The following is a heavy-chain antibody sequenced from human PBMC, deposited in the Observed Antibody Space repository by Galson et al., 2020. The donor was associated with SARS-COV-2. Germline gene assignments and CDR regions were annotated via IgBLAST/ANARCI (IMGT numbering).Heavy chain of an antibody. J-gene: IGHJ4*02. Sequence: SETLSLTCTVSGGSISSSSYYWGWIRQPPGKGLEWIGSIYYSGSTYYNPSLKSRVTISVDTSKNQFSLKLSSVTAADTAVYYCASLSGVDTAMVSYWGQGTLVTVSS. CDR2: IYYSGST. D-gene: IGHD5-18*01. CDR3: ASLSGVDTAMVSY. CDR1: GGSISSSSYY. V-gene: IGHV4-39*07.